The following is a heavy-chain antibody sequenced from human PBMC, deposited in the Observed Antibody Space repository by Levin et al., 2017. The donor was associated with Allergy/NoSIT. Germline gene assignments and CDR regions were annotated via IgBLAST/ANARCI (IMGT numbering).Heavy chain of an antibody. D-gene: IGHD3-10*01. V-gene: IGHV4-34*01. CDR1: GGSFSGYY. Sequence: SQTLSLTCAVYGGSFSGYYWSWIRQPPGKGLEWIGEINHSGSTNYNPSLKSRVTISVDTSKNQFSLKLSSVTAADTAVYYCATATKSNYYGSGSDYEWFDPWGQGTLVTVSS. J-gene: IGHJ5*02. CDR3: ATATKSNYYGSGSDYEWFDP. CDR2: INHSGST.